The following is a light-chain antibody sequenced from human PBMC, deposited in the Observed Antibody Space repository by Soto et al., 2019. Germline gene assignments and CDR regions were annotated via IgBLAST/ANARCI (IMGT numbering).Light chain of an antibody. V-gene: IGKV3D-20*01. J-gene: IGKJ1*01. CDR3: QHYRSLPPMWT. Sequence: EIVLTQSPAALSLSPGERATLSCGASQSVAGNFLAWYQHKPGLAPRLLIYDASIRANGIPDRFSGGGSGKDFTLTISRLEPEDSAVYHCQHYRSLPPMWTFGLGTKVDIK. CDR2: DAS. CDR1: QSVAGNF.